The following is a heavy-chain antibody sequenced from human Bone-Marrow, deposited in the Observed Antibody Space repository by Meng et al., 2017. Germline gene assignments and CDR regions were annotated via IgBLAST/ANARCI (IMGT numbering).Heavy chain of an antibody. CDR1: GWSFSGYD. CDR2: INHSGTT. V-gene: IGHV4-34*01. J-gene: IGHJ2*01. Sequence: QGQLRAVGAGLFRPSGPLLPLCGVDGWSFSGYDWSGIPQPPGKGLEWNGEINHSGTTNHTPSLKSRYTMTGDTSKNQCSLELSSVPAAETAVYDCAGGPCRAIAAAGTGYFDLWGRGTLVTVSS. D-gene: IGHD6-13*01. CDR3: AGGPCRAIAAAGTGYFDL.